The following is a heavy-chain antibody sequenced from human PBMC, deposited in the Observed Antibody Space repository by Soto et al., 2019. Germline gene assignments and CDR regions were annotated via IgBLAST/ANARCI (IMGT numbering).Heavy chain of an antibody. CDR3: ARGVVGRYWFDP. Sequence: EGQLEESGGALVQPGGSLRLSCAASGFTFSSSWMHWVRQVPGGGLVWISRIKYDGSTTNYVASVQGRFTISRDNADNMVYLQMNSLRADDTAVYYCARGVVGRYWFDPWGQGTLVTVYS. J-gene: IGHJ5*02. D-gene: IGHD3-10*01. CDR1: GFTFSSSW. V-gene: IGHV3-74*01. CDR2: IKYDGSTT.